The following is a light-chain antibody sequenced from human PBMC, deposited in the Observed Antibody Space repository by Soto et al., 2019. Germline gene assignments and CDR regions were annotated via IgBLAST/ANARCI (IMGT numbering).Light chain of an antibody. CDR3: QQYNSYPYT. V-gene: IGKV1-5*03. CDR2: KAS. Sequence: DIQMTQSPSTLSASEGDRVTITCRASQSISSWLAWYQQKPGKAPKLVIYKASSLESGVPSRFSGSGSGTEFTLTISSLQPDDFATYYCQQYNSYPYTFGQGTKLEIK. CDR1: QSISSW. J-gene: IGKJ2*01.